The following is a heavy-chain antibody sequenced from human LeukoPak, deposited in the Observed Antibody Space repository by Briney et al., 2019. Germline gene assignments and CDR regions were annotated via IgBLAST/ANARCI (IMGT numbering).Heavy chain of an antibody. CDR2: IWYDGSNK. D-gene: IGHD3-22*01. J-gene: IGHJ3*02. CDR1: GFTFSSYG. Sequence: PGRSLRLSCAASGFTFSSYGMHWVRQAPGKGLEWVAVIWYDGSNKYYADSVKGRFTISRDNSKNTLYLQMNSLRAEDTAVYYCARREDYYDSSGYHLGAFDTWGQGTMVTVFS. CDR3: ARREDYYDSSGYHLGAFDT. V-gene: IGHV3-33*01.